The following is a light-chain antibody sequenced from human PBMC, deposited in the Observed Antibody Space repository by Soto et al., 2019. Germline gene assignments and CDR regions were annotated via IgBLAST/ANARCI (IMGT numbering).Light chain of an antibody. CDR2: GAS. V-gene: IGKV3-20*01. CDR3: QQYGSSPLT. CDR1: QSVSSNY. J-gene: IGKJ4*01. Sequence: EIVLTQSPGTLSLSPGERATLSCRASQSVSSNYLAWYQQKPGQAPRLLIYGASSGATGIPDRFSGSGSGTDFTLTISRLEPEDLAVYYCQQYGSSPLTFGGGTKVEIK.